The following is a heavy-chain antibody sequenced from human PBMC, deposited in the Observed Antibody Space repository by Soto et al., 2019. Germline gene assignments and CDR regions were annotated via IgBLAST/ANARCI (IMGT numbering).Heavy chain of an antibody. J-gene: IGHJ4*02. CDR2: ISYDGSNK. CDR3: AKARIVVVIDTEFDY. V-gene: IGHV3-30*18. D-gene: IGHD3-22*01. Sequence: GGSLRLSCAASGFTFSSYGMHWVRQAPGKGLEWVAVISYDGSNKYYADSVKGRFTISRDNSKNTLYLQMNSLRAEDTAVYYCAKARIVVVIDTEFDYWGQGTLVTVSS. CDR1: GFTFSSYG.